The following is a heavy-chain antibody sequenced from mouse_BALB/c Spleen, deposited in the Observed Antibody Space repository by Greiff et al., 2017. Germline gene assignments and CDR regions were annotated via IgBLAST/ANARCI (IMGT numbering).Heavy chain of an antibody. CDR1: GYTFTDYN. J-gene: IGHJ1*01. Sequence: EVQLQQSGPELVKPGASVKISCKASGYTFTDYNMHWVKQSHGKSLEWIGYIYPYNGGTGYNQKFKSKATLTVDNSSSTAYMELRSLTSEDSAVYYCASPDGYYHYFDVWGAGTTVTVSS. D-gene: IGHD2-3*01. CDR3: ASPDGYYHYFDV. CDR2: IYPYNGGT. V-gene: IGHV1S29*02.